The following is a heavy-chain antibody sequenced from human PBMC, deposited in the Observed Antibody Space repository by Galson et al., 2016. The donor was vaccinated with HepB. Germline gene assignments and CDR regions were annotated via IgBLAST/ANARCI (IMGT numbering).Heavy chain of an antibody. Sequence: SVKVSCKASEGTFSSYAISWVRQAPGQGLEWMGRIIPIFATANYAQRFHGRVTITADESTSTAYMELSSLRSEDTAVYYCARGSHYYDSSGPFAYWGQGTLVTVSS. D-gene: IGHD3-22*01. V-gene: IGHV1-69*13. CDR2: IIPIFATA. CDR3: ARGSHYYDSSGPFAY. J-gene: IGHJ4*02. CDR1: EGTFSSYA.